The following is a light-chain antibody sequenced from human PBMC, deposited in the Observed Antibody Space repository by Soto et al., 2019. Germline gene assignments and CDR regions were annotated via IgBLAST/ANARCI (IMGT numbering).Light chain of an antibody. CDR2: DVS. J-gene: IGLJ1*01. V-gene: IGLV2-14*01. Sequence: QSALTQPASVSGSPGQSITISCTGTSSDVCGYNYVSWYQQHPGKAPKLMIYDVSNRPSGVSNRFSGAKSGNTASLTISGLQAEDEADYYCSSYTSSRTPYVFGTGSKLTVL. CDR3: SSYTSSRTPYV. CDR1: SSDVCGYNY.